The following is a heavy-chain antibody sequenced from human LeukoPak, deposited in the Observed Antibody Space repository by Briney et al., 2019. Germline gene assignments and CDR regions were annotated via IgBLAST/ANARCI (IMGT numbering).Heavy chain of an antibody. CDR2: ISNSGSSI. D-gene: IGHD2-2*01. J-gene: IGHJ4*02. Sequence: GGSLRLSCSASGFTFSVEYMTWIRQAPGKGLEWVSYISNSGSSIFYADSVKGRFTISRDNAKNSLFLQMNSLRAEDTAVYYCAKDSYLGYCSSTSCYYFDYWGQGTLVTVSS. CDR1: GFTFSVEY. CDR3: AKDSYLGYCSSTSCYYFDY. V-gene: IGHV3-11*01.